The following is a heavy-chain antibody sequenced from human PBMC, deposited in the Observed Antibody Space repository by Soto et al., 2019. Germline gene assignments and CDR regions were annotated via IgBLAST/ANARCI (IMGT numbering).Heavy chain of an antibody. Sequence: GESLKISCKTSGYSFTSHWIAWVRQMPGKGLEWMGIIYPSDSDIRYRPSFQGQVTISVDKSISTAYLQWSSLKASDTATYYCARQDYSNYRGGMDVWGQGTTDTVSS. D-gene: IGHD2-2*01. CDR3: ARQDYSNYRGGMDV. CDR2: IYPSDSDI. CDR1: GYSFTSHW. V-gene: IGHV5-51*01. J-gene: IGHJ6*02.